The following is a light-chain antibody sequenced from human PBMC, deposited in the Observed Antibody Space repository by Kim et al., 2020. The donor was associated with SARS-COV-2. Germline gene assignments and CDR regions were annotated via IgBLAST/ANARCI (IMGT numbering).Light chain of an antibody. CDR2: AAS. V-gene: IGKV1-39*01. Sequence: SVGDSVTITCRASQSISSYLNWYQQKPGKAPKLLIYAASSLQSGVPSRFSGSGSGTDFTLTISSLQPEDFATYYCQQSYSTPQLTFGGGTKVDIK. CDR3: QQSYSTPQLT. J-gene: IGKJ4*01. CDR1: QSISSY.